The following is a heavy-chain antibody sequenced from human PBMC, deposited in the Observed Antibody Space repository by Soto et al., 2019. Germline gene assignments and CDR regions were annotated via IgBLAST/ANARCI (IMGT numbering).Heavy chain of an antibody. V-gene: IGHV3-74*01. CDR2: INSDGTKT. D-gene: IGHD5-12*01. CDR3: TTVATNSYNWVDP. J-gene: IGHJ5*02. Sequence: GGSLRLSCAASGFTFNTYWMHWVRQAPGKGLVWVSRINSDGTKTTYADSVKGRFTISRDNAKNTVYLQMNSLRAEDTAVYYCTTVATNSYNWVDPWGQGTLFTVAS. CDR1: GFTFNTYW.